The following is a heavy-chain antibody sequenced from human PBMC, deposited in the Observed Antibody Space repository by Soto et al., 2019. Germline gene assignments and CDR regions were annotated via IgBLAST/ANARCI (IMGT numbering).Heavy chain of an antibody. CDR2: INPSGGST. D-gene: IGHD3-22*01. CDR3: ARDAPQPYYDSSGYQVDAFDI. Sequence: GASVKVSCKASGYTFTSYYMHWVRQAPGQGLEWMGIINPSGGSTSYAQKFQGRVTMTRDTSTSTVYMELSSLRSEDTAVYYCARDAPQPYYDSSGYQVDAFDIWGQGTMVTVSS. CDR1: GYTFTSYY. V-gene: IGHV1-46*03. J-gene: IGHJ3*02.